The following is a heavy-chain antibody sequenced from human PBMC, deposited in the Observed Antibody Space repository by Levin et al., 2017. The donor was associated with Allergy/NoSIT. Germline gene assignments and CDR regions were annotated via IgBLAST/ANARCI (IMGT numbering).Heavy chain of an antibody. CDR2: ISSSSSYI. CDR3: AREAYGSGSYYTY. CDR1: GFTFSSYS. Sequence: PGGSLRLSCAASGFTFSSYSMNWVRQAPGKGLEWVSSISSSSSYIYYADSVKVRFTISRDNAKNSLYLQMNSLRAEDTAVYYCAREAYGSGSYYTYWGQGTLVTVSS. V-gene: IGHV3-21*01. D-gene: IGHD3-10*01. J-gene: IGHJ4*02.